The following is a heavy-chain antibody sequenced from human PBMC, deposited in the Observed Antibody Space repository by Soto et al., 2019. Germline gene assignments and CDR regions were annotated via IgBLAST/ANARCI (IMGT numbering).Heavy chain of an antibody. CDR3: ARDGSGGEGWYYYYGMDV. CDR2: IYYSGST. Sequence: QVQLQESGPGLVKPSQTLSLTCTVSGGSISSGDYYWSWIRQPPGKGLEWIGYIYYSGSTYYNPSLKSRVTISVDTSKNQFSLKLSSVTAADTAVYYCARDGSGGEGWYYYYGMDVWGQGTTVTVSS. D-gene: IGHD4-17*01. CDR1: GGSISSGDYY. J-gene: IGHJ6*02. V-gene: IGHV4-30-4*01.